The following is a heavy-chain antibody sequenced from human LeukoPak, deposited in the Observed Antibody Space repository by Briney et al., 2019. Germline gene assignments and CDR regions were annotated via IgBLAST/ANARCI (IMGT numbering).Heavy chain of an antibody. Sequence: ASVKVSCKASGYTFNGYYLHWVRQAPGQGLEWMGWINPNSGNTNYAQKVQGRVTMTTDTSTSTAYMELRSLRFDDTAVYYCARDQSVRLLQTSSTYFKHVFAIWGQGSMVTVSS. D-gene: IGHD6-13*01. J-gene: IGHJ3*02. CDR2: INPNSGNT. V-gene: IGHV1-2*02. CDR3: ARDQSVRLLQTSSTYFKHVFAI. CDR1: GYTFNGYY.